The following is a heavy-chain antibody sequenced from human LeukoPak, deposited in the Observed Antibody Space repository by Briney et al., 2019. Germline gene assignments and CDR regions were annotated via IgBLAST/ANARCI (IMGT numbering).Heavy chain of an antibody. Sequence: ASVKVSCKASGYTFTSYAISWVRQAPGQGLEWMGGIIPIFGTANYAQKFQGGVTITADESTSTAYMELSSLRSEDTAVYYCARGRSRVFGDYTGNYYYYGMDVWGQGTTVTVSS. CDR1: GYTFTSYA. V-gene: IGHV1-69*13. J-gene: IGHJ6*02. CDR3: ARGRSRVFGDYTGNYYYYGMDV. CDR2: IIPIFGTA. D-gene: IGHD4-17*01.